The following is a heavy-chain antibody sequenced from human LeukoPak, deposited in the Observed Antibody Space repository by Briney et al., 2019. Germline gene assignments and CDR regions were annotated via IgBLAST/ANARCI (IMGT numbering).Heavy chain of an antibody. CDR3: GRNGLVDFDY. J-gene: IGHJ4*02. Sequence: QSGGSLRLSCTTSGFAFDDFAMSWVRQPAGKGLEWVGFIRRRAYGGAAEYAASVKGRFIISRDDSKGIAYLQMNSLKTEDTAVYYCGRNGLVDFDYWGQGSRVIVSP. CDR2: IRRRAYGGAA. V-gene: IGHV3-49*04. CDR1: GFAFDDFA.